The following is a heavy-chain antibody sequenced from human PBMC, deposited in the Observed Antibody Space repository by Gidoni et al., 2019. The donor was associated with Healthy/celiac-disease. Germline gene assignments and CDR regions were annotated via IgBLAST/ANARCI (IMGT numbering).Heavy chain of an antibody. CDR1: GCTFTGHH. J-gene: IGHJ6*02. CDR2: INPNRGGT. D-gene: IGHD2-2*01. CDR3: ARGGDIVVVPAAVTHKPYYYYGMDV. Sequence: QVQLVQAGAEVKKPGASVKVSCKASGCTFTGHHMHWVRLAPGQGLEWMGWINPNRGGTNYAQKVQGWVTMTRDTSISTAYMELSRLRSDDTAVYYCARGGDIVVVPAAVTHKPYYYYGMDVWGQGTTVTVSS. V-gene: IGHV1-2*04.